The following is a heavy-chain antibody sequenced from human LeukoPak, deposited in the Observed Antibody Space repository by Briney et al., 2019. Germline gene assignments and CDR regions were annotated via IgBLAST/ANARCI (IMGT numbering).Heavy chain of an antibody. J-gene: IGHJ5*02. CDR1: GFTFSSYW. Sequence: EGSLRLSCVASGFTFSSYWIHWVRQAPGKGLVWVSRINCDGGSTEYADSVKGRFTISRDNAKNTLYLQMNSLRAEDTAVYYCARGVDTAMVTGGYNWFDPWGQGTLVTVSP. D-gene: IGHD5-18*01. CDR2: INCDGGST. V-gene: IGHV3-74*01. CDR3: ARGVDTAMVTGGYNWFDP.